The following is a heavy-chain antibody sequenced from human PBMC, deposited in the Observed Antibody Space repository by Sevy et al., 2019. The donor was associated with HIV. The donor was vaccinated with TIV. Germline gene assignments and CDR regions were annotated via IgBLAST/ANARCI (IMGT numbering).Heavy chain of an antibody. CDR2: IHYTGGT. J-gene: IGHJ4*02. CDR1: GGSISNSDSY. D-gene: IGHD5-12*01. Sequence: SETQSLTCTVSGGSISNSDSYWSWIRQPPGKGLEWIGYIHYTGGTYYNPFLKSRVAMSVDTSEKQFSLKLSSMTEADTAVYYCASKRGYNHGPFDYWGQGTLVTVSS. V-gene: IGHV4-30-4*02. CDR3: ASKRGYNHGPFDY.